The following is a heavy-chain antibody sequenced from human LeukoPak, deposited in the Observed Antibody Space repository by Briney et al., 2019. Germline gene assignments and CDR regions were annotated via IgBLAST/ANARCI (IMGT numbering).Heavy chain of an antibody. CDR1: GYTFTGYY. V-gene: IGHV1-2*02. CDR2: INPNSGGT. Sequence: ASVKVSCKASGYTFTGYYMHWVRQAPGQGLEWMGWINPNSGGTNYAQKFQGRVTMTRNTSISTAYMELSRLRSDDTAVYYCASREWELRIAPFDYWGQGTLVTVSS. D-gene: IGHD1-26*01. J-gene: IGHJ4*02. CDR3: ASREWELRIAPFDY.